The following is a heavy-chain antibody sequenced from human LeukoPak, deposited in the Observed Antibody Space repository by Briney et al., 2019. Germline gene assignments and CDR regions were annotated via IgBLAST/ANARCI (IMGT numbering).Heavy chain of an antibody. V-gene: IGHV4-31*03. CDR1: CGSISSGAYY. CDR2: MHYSGST. Sequence: SETLSLTCTVSCGSISSGAYYWTWIRQHPEKGLEWIGYMHYSGSTYYNPSLKSRITILVDTSKNQFSLKLSSATAADTALYYCATYNSGSRNAFDIWGQGTMVTVSS. J-gene: IGHJ3*02. CDR3: ATYNSGSRNAFDI. D-gene: IGHD1-26*01.